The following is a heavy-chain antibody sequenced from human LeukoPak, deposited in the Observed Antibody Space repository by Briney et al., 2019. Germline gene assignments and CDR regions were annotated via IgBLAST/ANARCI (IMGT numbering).Heavy chain of an antibody. CDR1: GFTFSDHY. CDR2: TRNKANSYTT. CDR3: TRVLGGGILWFDY. Sequence: GGSLRLSCAASGFTFSDHYMDWVRQAPGKGPEWVGHTRNKANSYTTDYAASVKGRFTVSRDDSKNSLYLQMTSLRAEDTAVYYCTRVLGGGILWFDYWGQGALVTVSS. J-gene: IGHJ5*01. V-gene: IGHV3-72*01. D-gene: IGHD1-26*01.